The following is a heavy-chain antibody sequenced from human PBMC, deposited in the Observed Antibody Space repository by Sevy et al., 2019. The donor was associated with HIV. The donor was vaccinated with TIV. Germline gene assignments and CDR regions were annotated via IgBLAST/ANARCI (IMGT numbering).Heavy chain of an antibody. J-gene: IGHJ4*02. D-gene: IGHD3-22*01. CDR1: GFTVSSNY. CDR2: IYRGRRT. Sequence: GGSLRLSCTASGFTVSSNYMSWVRQAPGKGLEWVSVIYRGRRTYYADSVKARFTISMDESKNTLYLQMNSLRDEDTCIYYCARGGDSSGYFRDYWGQGTLVTVSS. V-gene: IGHV3-66*01. CDR3: ARGGDSSGYFRDY.